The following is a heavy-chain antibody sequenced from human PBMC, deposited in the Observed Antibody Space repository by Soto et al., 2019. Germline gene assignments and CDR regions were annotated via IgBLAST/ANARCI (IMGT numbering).Heavy chain of an antibody. Sequence: QVQLVQSGAEVKKPGASVKVSCKASGYTFTSYGISWVRQAPGQGLEWMGWISAYNGNTNYAQKLQGRVTMPTATSTSTAYMELRSLRSDDTAVYYCARRGTTTVPTPPVEGYYYGMDVWGQGTTVTVSS. D-gene: IGHD4-17*01. CDR3: ARRGTTTVPTPPVEGYYYGMDV. V-gene: IGHV1-18*01. CDR1: GYTFTSYG. J-gene: IGHJ6*02. CDR2: ISAYNGNT.